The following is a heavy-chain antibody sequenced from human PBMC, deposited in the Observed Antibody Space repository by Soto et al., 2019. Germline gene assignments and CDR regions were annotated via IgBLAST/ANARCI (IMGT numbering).Heavy chain of an antibody. V-gene: IGHV5-51*01. CDR2: IYPGDSDT. D-gene: IGHD6-13*01. CDR1: GYSFTSYW. CDR3: ARTSAAGKYYYGMYV. Sequence: PGESLKISCKGSGYSFTSYWIGWVRQMPGKGLEWMGIIYPGDSDTRYSPSFQGQVTISADKSISTAYLQWSSLKASDTAMYYCARTSAAGKYYYGMYVWGKGTTVTVAS. J-gene: IGHJ6*04.